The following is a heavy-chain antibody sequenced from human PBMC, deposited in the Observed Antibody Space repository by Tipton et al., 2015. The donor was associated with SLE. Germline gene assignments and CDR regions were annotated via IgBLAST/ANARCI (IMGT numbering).Heavy chain of an antibody. J-gene: IGHJ4*02. Sequence: SLRLSCAASGFTVSSNYMSWVRQAPGKGLEWVSVIYSGGSTHYADSVKGRFTISRHNSKNTLYLQMNSLRAEDTAVYYCAGYSSSWYENYWGQGTLVTVSS. CDR1: GFTVSSNY. CDR3: AGYSSSWYENY. V-gene: IGHV3-53*04. CDR2: IYSGGST. D-gene: IGHD6-13*01.